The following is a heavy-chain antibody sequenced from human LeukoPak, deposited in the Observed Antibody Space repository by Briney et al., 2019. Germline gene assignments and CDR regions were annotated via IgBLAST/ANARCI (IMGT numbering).Heavy chain of an antibody. CDR2: IYYSGST. CDR3: ARVGDIVATINY. J-gene: IGHJ4*02. D-gene: IGHD5-12*01. CDR1: GGSISSRSYY. V-gene: IGHV4-39*07. Sequence: PSETLSLTCTVSGGSISSRSYYWGWIRQPPGKGLEWIGSIYYSGSTYYNPSLKSRVTISVDTSKNQFSLKLSSVTAADTAVYYCARVGDIVATINYWGQGTLVTVSS.